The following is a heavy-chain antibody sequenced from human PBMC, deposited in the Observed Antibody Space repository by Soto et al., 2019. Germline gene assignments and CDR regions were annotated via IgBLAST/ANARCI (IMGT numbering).Heavy chain of an antibody. D-gene: IGHD4-4*01. Sequence: SVKVSCKASGGTFSSQSITWVRQAPGKGLEWMGGIIPTFGTSNYAPKFQGRVTFTADTSTGTAYMALSSLRSEDTAFYYCARGFNYIWDVFDLWGQGTLVTVSS. CDR2: IIPTFGTS. J-gene: IGHJ5*02. V-gene: IGHV1-69*06. CDR1: GGTFSSQS. CDR3: ARGFNYIWDVFDL.